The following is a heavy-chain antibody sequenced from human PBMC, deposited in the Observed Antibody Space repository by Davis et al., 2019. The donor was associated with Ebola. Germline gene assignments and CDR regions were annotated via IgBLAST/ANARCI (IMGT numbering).Heavy chain of an antibody. V-gene: IGHV1-24*01. CDR3: ARDVFPGGSGSYYLYYYYYGMDV. CDR1: GYTLTELS. J-gene: IGHJ6*02. CDR2: FDPEDGET. D-gene: IGHD3-10*01. Sequence: ASVKVSCKVSGYTLTELSMHWVRQAPGKGLEWMGGFDPEDGETIYAQKFQGRVTMTEDTSTDTAYMELSSLRSEDTAVYYCARDVFPGGSGSYYLYYYYYGMDVWGQGTTVTVSS.